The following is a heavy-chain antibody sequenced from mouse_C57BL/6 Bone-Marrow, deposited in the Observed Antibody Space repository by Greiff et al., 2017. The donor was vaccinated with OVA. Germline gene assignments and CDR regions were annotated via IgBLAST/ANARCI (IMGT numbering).Heavy chain of an antibody. V-gene: IGHV1-81*01. CDR3: AREPYFDY. CDR1: GYTFTSYG. Sequence: QVQLQQSGAELARPGASVKLSCKASGYTFTSYGISWVKQRTGQGLKWIGEIYPRSGNTYYNEKFKGKATLTADKSSSTAYMELRSLTSEDSAVYFCAREPYFDYWGQGTTLTVSS. J-gene: IGHJ2*01. CDR2: IYPRSGNT.